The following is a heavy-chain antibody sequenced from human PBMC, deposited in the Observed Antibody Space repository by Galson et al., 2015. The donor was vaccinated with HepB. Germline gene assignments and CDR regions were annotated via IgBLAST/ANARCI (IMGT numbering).Heavy chain of an antibody. V-gene: IGHV3-64D*06. CDR3: AKGFFGSGSFDS. D-gene: IGHD3-10*01. J-gene: IGHJ4*02. CDR1: GFTFNNYA. CDR2: ISGNGGST. Sequence: SLRLSCAASGFTFNNYAMHWVRQAPGKGLEYVSAISGNGGSTYYADSVKGRFTISRDNSKNTLYLQMSSLRVEDTAIYYCAKGFFGSGSFDSWGQGTLVTVSS.